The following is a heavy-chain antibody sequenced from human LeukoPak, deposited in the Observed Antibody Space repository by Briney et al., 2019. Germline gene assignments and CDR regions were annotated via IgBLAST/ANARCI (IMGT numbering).Heavy chain of an antibody. D-gene: IGHD6-19*01. CDR2: INPNSGGT. CDR1: GYTFTGYY. V-gene: IGHV1-2*02. Sequence: ASVKVSCKASGYTFTGYYMHWVRQAPGQGLEWMGWINPNSGGTNYAQKFQGRVTMTRDTSISTAYMELSRLRSDDTAVYYCARDQRPYSSGQAKHYWGQGTLVTVSS. J-gene: IGHJ4*02. CDR3: ARDQRPYSSGQAKHY.